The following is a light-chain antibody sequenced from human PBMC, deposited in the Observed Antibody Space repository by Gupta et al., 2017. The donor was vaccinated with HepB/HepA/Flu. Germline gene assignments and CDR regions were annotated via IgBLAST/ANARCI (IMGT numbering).Light chain of an antibody. Sequence: EIVFTQSPATLSLSPGERASLSCRASQSVSHYLAWYQQRPGQAPRLLIYDSSKGATGLPARISGSGSAADFTLTISVRDPEDFAVYCCQQRGDWPLTFGGGTRVEIK. CDR1: QSVSHY. CDR3: QQRGDWPLT. V-gene: IGKV3-11*01. CDR2: DSS. J-gene: IGKJ4*01.